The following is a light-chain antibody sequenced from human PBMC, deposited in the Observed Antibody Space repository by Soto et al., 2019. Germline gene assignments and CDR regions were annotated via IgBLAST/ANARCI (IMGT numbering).Light chain of an antibody. J-gene: IGKJ4*01. V-gene: IGKV3D-15*01. CDR2: GAS. CDR3: QQYNNWPLT. Sequence: IVMTQFPATLSVFPGERATLSCRASQSVRSNLDWYQQKPGQAPRLLIYGASSRATGIPDRFSGSGSGTDFTLTISSLQSEAFAVYYCQQYNNWPLTFGGGTKVDIK. CDR1: QSVRSN.